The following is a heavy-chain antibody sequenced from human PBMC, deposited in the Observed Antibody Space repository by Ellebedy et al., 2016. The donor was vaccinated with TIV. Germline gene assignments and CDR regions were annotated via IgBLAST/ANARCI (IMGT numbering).Heavy chain of an antibody. V-gene: IGHV4-59*08. CDR3: ATGGPYSSGFAGRFDP. D-gene: IGHD6-19*01. Sequence: MPSETLSLTCTVSGGSISRYYWSWIRQPPGKGLEWIGYIYYSGSTNYNPSLKSRVTISLDTSKNQFSLRLSSVNAADTAVYYCATGGPYSSGFAGRFDPWGQGTLVTVSS. J-gene: IGHJ5*02. CDR1: GGSISRYY. CDR2: IYYSGST.